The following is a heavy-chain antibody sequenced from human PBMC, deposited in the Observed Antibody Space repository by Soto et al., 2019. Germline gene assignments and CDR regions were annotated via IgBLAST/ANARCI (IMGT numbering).Heavy chain of an antibody. D-gene: IGHD3-10*01. J-gene: IGHJ6*02. CDR1: GYTFTSYG. V-gene: IGHV1-18*01. Sequence: QVQLVQSGAEVKKPGASVKVSCKASGYTFTSYGISWVRQTPGQGLEWMGWISAYNGNTNYAQKLQGRVTMTTDTSTSTAYMELRSLRSDDTAVYYCARDRGFGELYYYYGMDVWGQGTTVTVSS. CDR3: ARDRGFGELYYYYGMDV. CDR2: ISAYNGNT.